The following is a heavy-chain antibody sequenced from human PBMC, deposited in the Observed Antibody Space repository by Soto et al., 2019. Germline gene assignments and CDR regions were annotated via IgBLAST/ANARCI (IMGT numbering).Heavy chain of an antibody. Sequence: SETLSLTCTVSGGSISSSSYYWGWIRQPPGKGLEWIGSIYYSGSTYYNPSLKSRVTISVDTSKNQFSLKLSSVTAADTAVYYCARHGSGRGSSSWYVIYYWGQGTLVTVSS. CDR1: GGSISSSSYY. CDR2: IYYSGST. V-gene: IGHV4-39*01. CDR3: ARHGSGRGSSSWYVIYY. J-gene: IGHJ4*02. D-gene: IGHD6-13*01.